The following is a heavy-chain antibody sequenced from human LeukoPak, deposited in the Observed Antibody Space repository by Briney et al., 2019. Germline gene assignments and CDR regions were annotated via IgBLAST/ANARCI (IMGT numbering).Heavy chain of an antibody. V-gene: IGHV3-48*04. CDR2: ISVSGTTM. CDR3: ARVGRLQYGDYVAFDY. CDR1: GFTLSSYG. J-gene: IGHJ4*02. Sequence: GGSLTLSCAASGFTLSSYGVHWVSQAPGEGREWVSYISVSGTTMYYADSVKGRFTLSRDNAKNSLYLQMNSLRAEDTAVYYCARVGRLQYGDYVAFDYWGQGALVTVSS. D-gene: IGHD4-17*01.